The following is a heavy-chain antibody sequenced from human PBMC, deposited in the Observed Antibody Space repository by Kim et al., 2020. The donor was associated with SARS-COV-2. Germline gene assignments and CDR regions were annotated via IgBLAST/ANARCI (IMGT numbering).Heavy chain of an antibody. Sequence: NYAGSVKRRFLISRDDSKNTLYLRLNNLRAEDTALYYCAKDLWNYSAMDVWGQGTTVTVSS. D-gene: IGHD2-21*01. J-gene: IGHJ6*02. CDR3: AKDLWNYSAMDV. V-gene: IGHV3-23*01.